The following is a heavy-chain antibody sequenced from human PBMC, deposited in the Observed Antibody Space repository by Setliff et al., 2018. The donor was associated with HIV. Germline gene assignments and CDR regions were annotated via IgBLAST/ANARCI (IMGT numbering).Heavy chain of an antibody. CDR3: VRGGDFWSGYYFFDY. Sequence: ASVKVSCKASGYTFTSYGISWVRQAPGQGLEWMGWISAYNGNTIYAENLQGRVTMTTDTSTSTAYMDLKSLRSDDTAVYYCVRGGDFWSGYYFFDYWGQGTLVTVSS. CDR2: ISAYNGNT. V-gene: IGHV1-18*01. CDR1: GYTFTSYG. D-gene: IGHD3-3*01. J-gene: IGHJ4*02.